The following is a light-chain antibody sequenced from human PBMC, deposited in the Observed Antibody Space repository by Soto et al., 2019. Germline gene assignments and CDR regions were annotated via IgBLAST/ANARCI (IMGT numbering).Light chain of an antibody. Sequence: QSVLTQPPSASGSPGQSVTISCTGTSSDVGGYNYVSWYQQHPGKAPKLMSYEVSKRPSGVPDRFSGSKSGNTASLTVSGLQAEDEADYFCAAWDDILNGHWVFGGGTQRPS. V-gene: IGLV2-8*01. CDR1: SSDVGGYNY. CDR2: EVS. CDR3: AAWDDILNGHWV. J-gene: IGLJ3*02.